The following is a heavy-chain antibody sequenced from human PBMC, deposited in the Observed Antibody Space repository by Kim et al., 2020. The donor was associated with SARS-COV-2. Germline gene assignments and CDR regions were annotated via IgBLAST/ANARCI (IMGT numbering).Heavy chain of an antibody. J-gene: IGHJ5*02. V-gene: IGHV3-23*01. Sequence: GGSLRLSCAASGFTFSSYAMSWVRQAPGKGLEWVSAISGSGGSTYYADSVKGRFTISRDNSKNTLYLQMNSLRAEDTAVYYCAKDPLYYYGSGSYHTWGQGTLVTVSS. D-gene: IGHD3-10*01. CDR3: AKDPLYYYGSGSYHT. CDR2: ISGSGGST. CDR1: GFTFSSYA.